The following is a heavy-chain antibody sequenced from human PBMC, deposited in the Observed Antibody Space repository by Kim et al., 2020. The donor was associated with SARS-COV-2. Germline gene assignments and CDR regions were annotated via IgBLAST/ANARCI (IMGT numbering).Heavy chain of an antibody. J-gene: IGHJ4*02. CDR2: IYYSGST. CDR3: ARRGYYFDY. D-gene: IGHD2-15*01. V-gene: IGHV4-59*01. CDR1: GGSISSYY. Sequence: SETLSLTCTVSGGSISSYYWSWIRQPPGKGLEWIGYIYYSGSTNYNPSLKSRGTISVDTSKNQFSLKLSSVTAADTAVYYCARRGYYFDYWGQGTLVTVSS.